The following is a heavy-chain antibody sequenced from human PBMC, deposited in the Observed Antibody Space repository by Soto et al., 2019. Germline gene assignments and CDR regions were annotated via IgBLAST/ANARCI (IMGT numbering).Heavy chain of an antibody. CDR1: GFTFSSYA. Sequence: GGSLRLSCAASGFTFSSYAMSWVRQAPGKGLEWVSAISGSGGSTYYADSVKGRFTISRDNSKNTLYLQMNSLRAEDTAVYYCAKDGSRSYPLSGWFDPWGQGTLVTVSS. CDR2: ISGSGGST. D-gene: IGHD3-16*02. J-gene: IGHJ5*02. V-gene: IGHV3-23*01. CDR3: AKDGSRSYPLSGWFDP.